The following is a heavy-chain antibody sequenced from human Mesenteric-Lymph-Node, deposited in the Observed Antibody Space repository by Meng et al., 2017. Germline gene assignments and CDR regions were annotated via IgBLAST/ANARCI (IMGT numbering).Heavy chain of an antibody. D-gene: IGHD6-19*01. J-gene: IGHJ4*02. CDR2: TYYRSKWYN. V-gene: IGHV6-1*01. CDR3: ARSGSSGWIDY. Sequence: QGWRHRSGPGLVKPPAPLSLSSAISGDSVSSNSADWDWIRHSPSRGLEWLGRTYYRSKWYNGYAVSVKSRLTINPDTSKNQFSLQLNSVTPEDTAMYYCARSGSSGWIDYWGQRTLVTVSS. CDR1: GDSVSSNSAD.